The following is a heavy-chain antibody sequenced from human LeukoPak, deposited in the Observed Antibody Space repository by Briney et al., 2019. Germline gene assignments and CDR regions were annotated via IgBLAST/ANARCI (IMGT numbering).Heavy chain of an antibody. CDR2: IYDSGST. Sequence: SETLSLTCTVSGGSISSYYWSWIRQPPGKGLEWIGYIYDSGSTNYNPSLKSRVTISVDTSKNQFSLRLSSVTAADTAVYYCARQSSGWPDFDYWGQGTLVTVSS. CDR1: GGSISSYY. CDR3: ARQSSGWPDFDY. J-gene: IGHJ4*02. V-gene: IGHV4-59*08. D-gene: IGHD6-19*01.